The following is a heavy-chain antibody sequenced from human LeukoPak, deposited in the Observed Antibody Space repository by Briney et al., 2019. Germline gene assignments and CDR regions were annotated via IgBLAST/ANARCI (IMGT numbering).Heavy chain of an antibody. V-gene: IGHV4-61*02. CDR3: ASLGRDSSGVLDY. CDR1: GGSISSGTYY. D-gene: IGHD6-19*01. CDR2: IYTSGNT. Sequence: PSETLSPTCIVSGGSISSGTYYWSWIRQPAGKGLEWIGRIYTSGNTNYNPSLKSRVTISVDTSKNQFSLKLRSVTAADTAVYYCASLGRDSSGVLDYWGQGALVTVSS. J-gene: IGHJ4*02.